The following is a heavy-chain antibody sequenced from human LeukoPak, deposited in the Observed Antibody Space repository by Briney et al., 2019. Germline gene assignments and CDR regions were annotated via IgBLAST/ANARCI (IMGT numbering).Heavy chain of an antibody. CDR2: INPDSGGT. D-gene: IGHD5-12*01. J-gene: IGHJ4*02. CDR3: ARTSGYDFGTDFDY. V-gene: IGHV1-2*02. Sequence: ASVKVSCKASGYPFTGYYLHWVRQAPGQGLEWMGWINPDSGGTDYEQKFQGRVTMTRDTSISAAYMELSRLRSDDTAVYYCARTSGYDFGTDFDYWGQGTLVTVSS. CDR1: GYPFTGYY.